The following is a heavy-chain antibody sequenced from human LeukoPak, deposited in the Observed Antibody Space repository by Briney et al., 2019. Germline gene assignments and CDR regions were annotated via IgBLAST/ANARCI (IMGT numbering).Heavy chain of an antibody. Sequence: SGPTLVKPTQTPTLTCTFSGFSLSTSGVGVGWIRQPPGKALEWLALIYWDDDKRYSPSLKSRLTITKDTSKNQVVLTMTNMDPVDTATYYCAHRQAISTMVRGVIIAGFDYWGQGTLVTVSS. V-gene: IGHV2-5*02. CDR1: GFSLSTSGVG. D-gene: IGHD3-10*01. CDR2: IYWDDDK. CDR3: AHRQAISTMVRGVIIAGFDY. J-gene: IGHJ4*02.